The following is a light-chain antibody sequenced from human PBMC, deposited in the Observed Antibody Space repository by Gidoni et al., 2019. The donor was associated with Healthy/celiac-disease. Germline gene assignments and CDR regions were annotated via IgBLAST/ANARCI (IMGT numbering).Light chain of an antibody. V-gene: IGLV2-14*03. J-gene: IGLJ1*01. CDR2: DVS. CDR3: SSYTSSSPLYV. Sequence: QSALTQPASVSGSPGQSITISCTGTSSDVGGYNYVSWYKQHPGKAPKLMIYDVSNRPSGVSNRFSGSKSGNTASLTISGLQAEDDADYYCSSYTSSSPLYVFGTGTKVTVL. CDR1: SSDVGGYNY.